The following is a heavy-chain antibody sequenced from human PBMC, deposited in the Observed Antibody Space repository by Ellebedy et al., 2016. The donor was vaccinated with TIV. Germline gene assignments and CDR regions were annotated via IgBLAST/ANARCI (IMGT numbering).Heavy chain of an antibody. CDR3: TKTFYFD. V-gene: IGHV3-72*01. J-gene: IGHJ4*02. Sequence: GGSLRLSXAPSGFTFSDQHMDWVRQAPGKGLEWVGRSKNKANNYATQYAASVKGRFTISRDDSTNSLYLQMNSLKTEDTAIYYCTKTFYFDWGQGTLVTVSS. CDR2: SKNKANNYAT. D-gene: IGHD2/OR15-2a*01. CDR1: GFTFSDQH.